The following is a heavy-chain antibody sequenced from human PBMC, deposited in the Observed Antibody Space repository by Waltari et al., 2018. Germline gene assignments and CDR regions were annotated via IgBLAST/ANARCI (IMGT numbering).Heavy chain of an antibody. D-gene: IGHD3-3*01. CDR3: ARVAWSGYRPYYYYYMDV. J-gene: IGHJ6*03. V-gene: IGHV4-4*07. Sequence: QVQLQESGPGLVKPSETLSLTCTVSGGSISSYYWSWIRQPAGKGLEWIGRIYTSGSNNYNPSLKSRVTMSVDTSKNQFSLKLSSVTAADTAVYYCARVAWSGYRPYYYYYMDVWGKGTTVTVSS. CDR1: GGSISSYY. CDR2: IYTSGSN.